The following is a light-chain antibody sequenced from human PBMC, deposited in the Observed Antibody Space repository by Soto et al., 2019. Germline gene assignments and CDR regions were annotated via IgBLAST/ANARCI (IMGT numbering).Light chain of an antibody. CDR1: QSISSSY. V-gene: IGKV3-20*01. Sequence: ELVLTQSPVTLSLSPVTIATLSGSSSQSISSSYLAWYQQRPGQAPRLLIYGASSRATGIPDRFSGSGSGTEFTLTISRLEPEDFAVYYCQKYGSSSWKFGKGTTGAIK. CDR3: QKYGSSSWK. J-gene: IGKJ1*01. CDR2: GAS.